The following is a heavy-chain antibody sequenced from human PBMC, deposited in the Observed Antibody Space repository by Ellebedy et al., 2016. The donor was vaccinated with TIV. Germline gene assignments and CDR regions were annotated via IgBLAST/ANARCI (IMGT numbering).Heavy chain of an antibody. Sequence: MPSETLSLTCTVSAYYINIGYYWGWIRQSPGKGLEWIGSIHYSGTSYYNPSLKSRVTISVDTSKNQFSLSLRSVTAADTAVYYCARGFGPLGSGSYYPDYWGQGTLVTVSS. V-gene: IGHV4-38-2*02. CDR1: AYYINIGYY. J-gene: IGHJ4*02. D-gene: IGHD3-10*01. CDR3: ARGFGPLGSGSYYPDY. CDR2: IHYSGTS.